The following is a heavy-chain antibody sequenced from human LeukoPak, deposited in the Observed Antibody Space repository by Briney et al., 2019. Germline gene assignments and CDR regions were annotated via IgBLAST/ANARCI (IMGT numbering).Heavy chain of an antibody. V-gene: IGHV4-39*01. D-gene: IGHD3-22*01. CDR2: IYYSGSP. Sequence: SETLSLTCTVSGVSISSSSYYWGWIRQPPGEGLQWLGSIYYSGSPYDNPSLKSRVTISVDTSKNQFSLKLSSVTAADTAVYYCARLLHDTRGYYYFDYWGPGTLVTVSS. CDR3: ARLLHDTRGYYYFDY. CDR1: GVSISSSSYY. J-gene: IGHJ4*02.